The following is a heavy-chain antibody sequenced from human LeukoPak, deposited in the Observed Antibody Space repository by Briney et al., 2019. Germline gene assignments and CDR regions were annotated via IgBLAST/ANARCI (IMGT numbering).Heavy chain of an antibody. CDR1: GFTFSYYE. Sequence: QPGGSLRLSCAASGFTFSYYEMNWVRQAPGKGLEWVSSIDSSGDYTFYADSVKGRFTISRDNSKDTLYLQLSGLRAEDTAIYYCGKEFSSGWFFWGQGTLVSVSS. J-gene: IGHJ4*02. CDR2: IDSSGDYT. CDR3: GKEFSSGWFF. V-gene: IGHV3-23*01. D-gene: IGHD6-13*01.